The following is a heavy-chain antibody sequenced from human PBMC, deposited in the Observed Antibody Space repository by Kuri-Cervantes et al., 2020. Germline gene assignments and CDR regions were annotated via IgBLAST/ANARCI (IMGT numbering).Heavy chain of an antibody. CDR2: TSYDGSNK. J-gene: IGHJ4*02. V-gene: IGHV3-30*03. CDR1: GFTFSSYG. Sequence: GESLKISCAASGFTFSSYGMHWVRQAPGKGLEWVAVTSYDGSNKYYADSVKGRFTISRDNSKNTLYVQMNSLRAEDTAVYYCARGEGRLCGGSCYTPFDYWGQGTLVTVSS. D-gene: IGHD2-15*01. CDR3: ARGEGRLCGGSCYTPFDY.